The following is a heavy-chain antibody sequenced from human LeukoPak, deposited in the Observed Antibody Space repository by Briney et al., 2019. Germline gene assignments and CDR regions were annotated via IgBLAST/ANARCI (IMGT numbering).Heavy chain of an antibody. CDR3: TIGLGTGFNYFDH. Sequence: PGGSLKLSCAASGFTFSTYAMNWVRQAPGKGLEWVSVISSGGNSTYYTDSVKGRFTISRDNAKNSLYLQMNSLETEDTAVYYCTIGLGTGFNYFDHWGQGTPVTVSS. D-gene: IGHD7-27*01. J-gene: IGHJ4*02. CDR1: GFTFSTYA. V-gene: IGHV3-23*01. CDR2: ISSGGNST.